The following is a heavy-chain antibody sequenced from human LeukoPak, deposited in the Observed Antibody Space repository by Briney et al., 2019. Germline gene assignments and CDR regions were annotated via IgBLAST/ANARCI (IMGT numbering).Heavy chain of an antibody. CDR3: ARDLGWIAALEYYFDY. CDR2: ISGSGGST. Sequence: GGSLRLSCAASGFTFSSYAMSWVRQAPGKGLEWVSAISGSGGSTYYADSVKGRFTISRDDSKNTLYLQMNSLRAEDTAVYYCARDLGWIAALEYYFDYWGQGTLVTVSS. V-gene: IGHV3-23*01. J-gene: IGHJ4*02. CDR1: GFTFSSYA. D-gene: IGHD6-6*01.